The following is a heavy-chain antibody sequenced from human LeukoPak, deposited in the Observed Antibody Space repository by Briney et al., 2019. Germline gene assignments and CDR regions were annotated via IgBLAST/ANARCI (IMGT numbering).Heavy chain of an antibody. CDR1: GGSISSYY. D-gene: IGHD4-17*01. Sequence: PSETLSLTCTVSGGSISSYYWSWIRQPPGKGLEWIGYIYYSGSTNYNPSLKSRVTISVDTSKNQFSLKLISVTAADTAVYYCAREEGDYVDWFDPWGQEPWSPSPQ. V-gene: IGHV4-59*01. CDR3: AREEGDYVDWFDP. J-gene: IGHJ5*02. CDR2: IYYSGST.